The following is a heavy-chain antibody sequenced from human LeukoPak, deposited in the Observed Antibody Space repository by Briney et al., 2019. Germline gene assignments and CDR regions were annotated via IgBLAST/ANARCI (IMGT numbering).Heavy chain of an antibody. V-gene: IGHV4-30-4*01. CDR2: IYYSGST. CDR1: GGSISSRDYY. D-gene: IGHD3-22*01. CDR3: ARLQGGRSGYYPFNQ. Sequence: SETLSLTCTVSGGSISSRDYYCSWIRQPPGKGLEWFGYIYYSGSTYYNPSLKSRVTISVDTSKNQFSLKLNSVTAADTAVYYCARLQGGRSGYYPFNQWGQGTLVTVSS. J-gene: IGHJ4*02.